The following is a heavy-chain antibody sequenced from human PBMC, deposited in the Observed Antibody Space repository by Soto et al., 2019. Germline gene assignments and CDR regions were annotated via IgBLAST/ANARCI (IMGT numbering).Heavy chain of an antibody. V-gene: IGHV3-23*01. CDR2: ISGSGATK. Sequence: EVELLQSGGDLVQPGGSLRLSCEVSGFSFGGHAMTWVRQAPGKGLEWVSTISGSGATKYYADSVRGRFTISRDNSKDTLYLQMSSLRAEDTAVYFCAKASKGYTGYDLDFWGQGTPVTLSP. D-gene: IGHD5-12*01. CDR3: AKASKGYTGYDLDF. CDR1: GFSFGGHA. J-gene: IGHJ4*02.